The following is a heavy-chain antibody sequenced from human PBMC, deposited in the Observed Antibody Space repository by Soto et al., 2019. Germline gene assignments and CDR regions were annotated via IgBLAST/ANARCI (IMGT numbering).Heavy chain of an antibody. CDR3: ARDNGIEGSFDP. V-gene: IGHV3-48*02. J-gene: IGHJ5*02. CDR1: GFTFSRYS. CDR2: ITSSSSTI. Sequence: GWSLRLSCAASGFTFSRYSMNWVRQAPGKGLEWISYITSSSSTIYYADSVKGRFTISRDNAKDSLYLQMNSLRDEDTAMYYCARDNGIEGSFDPWGQGTLVTVSS.